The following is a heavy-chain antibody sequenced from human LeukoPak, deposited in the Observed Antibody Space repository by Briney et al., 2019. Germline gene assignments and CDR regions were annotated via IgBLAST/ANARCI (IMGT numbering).Heavy chain of an antibody. V-gene: IGHV4-30-2*01. D-gene: IGHD3-22*01. Sequence: SQTLSLTCAVSGGSISSGGYSWSWIRQPPGKGLEWIGYIYYSGSTYYNPSLKSRVTISVDRSKNQFSLKLSSVTAADTAVYYCARVYDSSGYSDYFDYWGQGTLVTVSS. CDR1: GGSISSGGYS. CDR2: IYYSGST. CDR3: ARVYDSSGYSDYFDY. J-gene: IGHJ4*02.